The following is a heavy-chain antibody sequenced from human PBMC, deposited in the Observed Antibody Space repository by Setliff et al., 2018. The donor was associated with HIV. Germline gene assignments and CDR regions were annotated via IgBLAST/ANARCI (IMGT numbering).Heavy chain of an antibody. D-gene: IGHD1-7*01. Sequence: ASVKVSCKASGYSFSSYAIHWVRQAPGQRPEWMGWINAAKGNTKYAEELQGGVTITRDTSARTVYMELRSLRSEDTAVYYCARGASSETSDSPRIDYFYYLDVWGKGTAVTVSS. CDR3: ARGASSETSDSPRIDYFYYLDV. CDR2: INAAKGNT. J-gene: IGHJ6*03. V-gene: IGHV1-3*03. CDR1: GYSFSSYA.